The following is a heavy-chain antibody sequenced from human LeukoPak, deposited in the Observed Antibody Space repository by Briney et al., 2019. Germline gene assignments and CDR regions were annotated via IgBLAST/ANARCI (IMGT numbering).Heavy chain of an antibody. Sequence: GGSLRLSCAASGFTFSNYAMTWVRQAPGKGLEWVSDISGSGGTTYYADSVEGRFTISRDNSKNTVYLQMGSLRAEDTAVYYCARRGAALTYWGQGALVTVSS. CDR3: ARRGAALTY. V-gene: IGHV3-23*01. CDR2: ISGSGGTT. J-gene: IGHJ4*02. D-gene: IGHD2-15*01. CDR1: GFTFSNYA.